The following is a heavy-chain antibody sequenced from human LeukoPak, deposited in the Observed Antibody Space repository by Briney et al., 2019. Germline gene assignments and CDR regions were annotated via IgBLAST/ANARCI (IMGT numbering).Heavy chain of an antibody. J-gene: IGHJ4*02. Sequence: SVKVSCKASGGTFSSYAISWVRQAPGQGLEWMGGIIPIFGTANYAQKFQGRVTITADESTSTAYMELSSLRSEDTAVYYCARGYGGAAAVINFDYWGQGTLVTVSS. CDR3: ARGYGGAAAVINFDY. V-gene: IGHV1-69*13. CDR1: GGTFSSYA. CDR2: IIPIFGTA. D-gene: IGHD6-13*01.